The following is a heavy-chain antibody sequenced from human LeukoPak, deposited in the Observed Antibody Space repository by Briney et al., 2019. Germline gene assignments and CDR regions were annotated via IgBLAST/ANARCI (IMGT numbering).Heavy chain of an antibody. V-gene: IGHV4-34*01. D-gene: IGHD1-7*01. J-gene: IGHJ4*02. CDR3: ARLLQKARYNWNYEGDY. Sequence: SETLSLTCAVYGGSFSGYYWSWVRQPPGKGLEWIGEINHSGSTNYNPSLKSRVTISVDTSKNQFSLKLSSGTAADTAVYYCARLLQKARYNWNYEGDYWGQGTLVTVSS. CDR2: INHSGST. CDR1: GGSFSGYY.